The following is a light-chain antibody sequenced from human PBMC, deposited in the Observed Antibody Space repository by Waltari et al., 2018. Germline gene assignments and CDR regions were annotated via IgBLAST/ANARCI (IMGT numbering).Light chain of an antibody. V-gene: IGKV1-5*03. CDR3: QQYNSYSLLS. Sequence: DIQMTQSPSTLSASVGDRFTITCRASQSISNWLAWYQQKPGKAPKLLIYNASTLESGVPSRFSDSGSGTEFTLTISSLQPDDFATYYCQQYNSYSLLSFGGGTKVEIK. J-gene: IGKJ4*01. CDR2: NAS. CDR1: QSISNW.